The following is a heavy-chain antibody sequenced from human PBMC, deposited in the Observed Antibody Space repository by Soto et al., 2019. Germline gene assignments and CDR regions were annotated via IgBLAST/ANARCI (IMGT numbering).Heavy chain of an antibody. CDR2: IYYSGST. CDR3: ARGDITSRGGFDP. Sequence: SETLSLTCTVSGGSISSYYWSWIRQPPGKGLEWIGYIYYSGSTNYNPSLKSRVTISVDTSKSQFSLKLSSVTAADTAVYYCARGDITSRGGFDPWGQGTLVTVSS. V-gene: IGHV4-59*01. CDR1: GGSISSYY. J-gene: IGHJ5*02. D-gene: IGHD2-21*02.